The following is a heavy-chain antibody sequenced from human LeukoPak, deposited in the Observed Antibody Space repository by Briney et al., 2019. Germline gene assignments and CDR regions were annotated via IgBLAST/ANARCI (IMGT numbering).Heavy chain of an antibody. J-gene: IGHJ4*02. D-gene: IGHD6-19*01. CDR1: GFTFSSYE. CDR2: ISSSGSSI. CDR3: AKDQTVAGFYFDY. V-gene: IGHV3-48*03. Sequence: GGSLRLSCAASGFTFSSYEMNWVRQAPGKGLEWVSYISSSGSSISYADSVKGRFTISRDNAKNSLYLQMNSLRAEDTAVYYCAKDQTVAGFYFDYWGQGTLVTVSS.